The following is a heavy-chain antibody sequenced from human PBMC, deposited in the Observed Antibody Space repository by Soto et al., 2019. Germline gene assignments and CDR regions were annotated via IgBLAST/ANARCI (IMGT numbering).Heavy chain of an antibody. CDR3: ARGIWSSSSGGIDY. D-gene: IGHD6-6*01. CDR2: INHSGST. Sequence: NPSETLSLTCAVYGGSFSGYYWSWIRQPPGKGLEWIGEINHSGSTNYNPSLKSRVTISVDTPKNQFSLKLSSVTAADTAVYYCARGIWSSSSGGIDYWGQGTLVTVSS. J-gene: IGHJ4*02. CDR1: GGSFSGYY. V-gene: IGHV4-34*01.